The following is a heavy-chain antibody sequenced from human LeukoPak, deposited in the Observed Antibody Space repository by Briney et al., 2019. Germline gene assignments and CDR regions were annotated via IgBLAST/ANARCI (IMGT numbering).Heavy chain of an antibody. V-gene: IGHV3-7*01. CDR3: AREGYSRDFDY. CDR1: GFTFSSYW. D-gene: IGHD6-13*01. Sequence: SGGSLRLSCAASGFTFSSYWMSWVRQAPGKGLEWVANMKQDGSEKYYVDSVKGRFTISRDNAKNSLYLQMNSLRAEDTAVYYCAREGYSRDFDYWGQGTLVTVSS. J-gene: IGHJ4*02. CDR2: MKQDGSEK.